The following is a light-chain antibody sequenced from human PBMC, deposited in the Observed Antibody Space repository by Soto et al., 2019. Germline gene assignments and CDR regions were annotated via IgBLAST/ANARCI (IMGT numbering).Light chain of an antibody. J-gene: IGLJ1*01. V-gene: IGLV2-8*01. CDR3: SSFAGSNNFGV. CDR1: SSDVGGYNY. CDR2: EVS. Sequence: QSDLNQPPSASGAPGQAVTISCTGTSSDVGGYNYVSWYQQHPGKAPKLMIFEVSKRPSGVPDRFSGSKSGNTASLTVSGLQAEDEADYYCSSFAGSNNFGVFGTGTKVTVL.